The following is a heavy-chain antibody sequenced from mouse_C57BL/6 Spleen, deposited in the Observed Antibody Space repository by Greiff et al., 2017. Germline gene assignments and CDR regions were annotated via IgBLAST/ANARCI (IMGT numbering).Heavy chain of an antibody. CDR2: IWSDGST. J-gene: IGHJ4*01. V-gene: IGHV2-6*03. Sequence: QVQLKESGPGLVAPSQSLSITCTVSGFSFTSYGVNWVRQPPGKGLEWLVVIWSDGSTTYNSALKSSLSISTDNSKSQVCLKMNSLQTDEAAMYYGGRDRTRVGGGAMDYWGPGTSVTVSS. D-gene: IGHD1-1*01. CDR3: GRDRTRVGGGAMDY. CDR1: GFSFTSYG.